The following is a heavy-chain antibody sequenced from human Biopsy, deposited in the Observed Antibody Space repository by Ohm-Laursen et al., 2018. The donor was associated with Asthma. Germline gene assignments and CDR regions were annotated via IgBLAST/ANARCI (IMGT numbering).Heavy chain of an antibody. V-gene: IGHV3-7*03. CDR1: GFTFGDYW. J-gene: IGHJ4*02. CDR3: ARGDSSNWSHYYFDY. Sequence: SLRLSRAASGFTFGDYWMSWVRQVPGKGLEWVANIKHDGTERNHVDSLKGRFTISRDNAKNSPYLQMNSLRAEDTAVYYCARGDSSNWSHYYFDYWGQGTLVTVSS. D-gene: IGHD3-22*01. CDR2: IKHDGTER.